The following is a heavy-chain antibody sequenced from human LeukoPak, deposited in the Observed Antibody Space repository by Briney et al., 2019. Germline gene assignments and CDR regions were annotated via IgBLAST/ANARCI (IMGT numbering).Heavy chain of an antibody. Sequence: SVKVSCKASGYTFTSYGISWVRQAPGQGLEWMGGIIPIFGTANYAQKFQGRVTITADESTSTAYMELSSLRSEDTAVYYCASRPYCGGDCYPPHFDYWGQGTLVTVSS. CDR2: IIPIFGTA. CDR3: ASRPYCGGDCYPPHFDY. CDR1: GYTFTSYG. D-gene: IGHD2-21*01. J-gene: IGHJ4*02. V-gene: IGHV1-69*13.